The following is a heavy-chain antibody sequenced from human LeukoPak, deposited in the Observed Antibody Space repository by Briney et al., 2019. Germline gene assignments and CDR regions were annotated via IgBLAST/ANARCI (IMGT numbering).Heavy chain of an antibody. V-gene: IGHV4-59*01. D-gene: IGHD4-11*01. CDR3: ARGRVSSSTWYSTYYYFFYMDF. J-gene: IGHJ6*03. CDR2: VDHTGST. CDR1: DDSITMYY. Sequence: SETLSLTCTVSDDSITMYYWTWIRQPPGKGLDWIGYVDHTGSTKFNPSLNGRVSISRDTSNNFFSLRLRSVTAADTAVYFCARGRVSSSTWYSTYYYFFYMDFWGKGTTVIVSS.